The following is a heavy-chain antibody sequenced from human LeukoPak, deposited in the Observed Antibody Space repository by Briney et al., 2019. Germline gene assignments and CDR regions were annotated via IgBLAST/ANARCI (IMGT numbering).Heavy chain of an antibody. CDR1: GFTFSSYG. D-gene: IGHD2-2*02. Sequence: AGGSLRLSCAASGFTFSSYGMHWVRQAPGKGLEWEAFIRYDGSSKYYADSVKGRFTISRDNSKNTLYLQMNSLRAEDTAVYYCAIDQLTDELLYSTWGQGTLVTVSS. CDR3: AIDQLTDELLYST. CDR2: IRYDGSSK. J-gene: IGHJ5*02. V-gene: IGHV3-30*02.